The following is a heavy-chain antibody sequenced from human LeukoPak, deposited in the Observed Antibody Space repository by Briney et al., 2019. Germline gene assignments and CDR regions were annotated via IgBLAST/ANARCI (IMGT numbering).Heavy chain of an antibody. Sequence: SETLSLTCTVSGGSISSSSYYWGWIRQPPGKGLEWIGSIYYSGSTHYNPSLKSRVTISVDTSKNQFSLKLSSVTAADTAVYYCAADYYDSSGQPYWGQGTLVTVSS. V-gene: IGHV4-39*01. D-gene: IGHD3-22*01. CDR2: IYYSGST. CDR3: AADYYDSSGQPY. CDR1: GGSISSSSYY. J-gene: IGHJ4*02.